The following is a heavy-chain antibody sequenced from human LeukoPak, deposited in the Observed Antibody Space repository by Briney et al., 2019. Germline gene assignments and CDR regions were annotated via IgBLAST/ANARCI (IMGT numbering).Heavy chain of an antibody. J-gene: IGHJ4*02. CDR1: GYSISSGYP. V-gene: IGHV4-38-2*02. D-gene: IGHD1-26*01. CDR2: IYHSGGT. CDR3: AREGIVGANSLLAGIDY. Sequence: PSETLSLACTVSGYSISSGYPWGWIRQPPGKGLEWLGSIYHSGGTYYNPSLKSRVTISVDTSKNQFSLKLNSVTAADTAVYYCAREGIVGANSLLAGIDYWGQGTLVTVSS.